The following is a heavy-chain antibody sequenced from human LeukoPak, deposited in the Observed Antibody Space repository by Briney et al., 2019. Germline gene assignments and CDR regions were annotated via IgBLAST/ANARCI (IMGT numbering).Heavy chain of an antibody. J-gene: IGHJ6*03. CDR1: GFTFSSYG. V-gene: IGHV3-30*18. CDR2: ISYDGSNK. Sequence: GGSLRLSCAASGFTFSSYGMRWVRQAPGKGLEWVAVISYDGSNKYYADFVKGRFTISRDNSKNTLYLQMNSLRAEDTAVYYCAKMSHYYYYMDVWGKGTTVTVSS. CDR3: AKMSHYYYYMDV.